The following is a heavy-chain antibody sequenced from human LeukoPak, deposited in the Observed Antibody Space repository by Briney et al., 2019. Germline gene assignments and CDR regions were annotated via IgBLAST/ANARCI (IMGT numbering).Heavy chain of an antibody. CDR1: GGSIYGGDYY. Sequence: PSQTLSLTCTVSGGSIYGGDYYWTWIRQSPGPGLQWIGYIYYTGTTYYNPSLKSRATISVDTSQDKFSLRLNSVTAADMAVYFCARGQGPGVATRRGGFDIWGQGTTVTVSS. D-gene: IGHD6-6*01. CDR3: ARGQGPGVATRRGGFDI. V-gene: IGHV4-30-4*01. CDR2: IYYTGTT. J-gene: IGHJ3*02.